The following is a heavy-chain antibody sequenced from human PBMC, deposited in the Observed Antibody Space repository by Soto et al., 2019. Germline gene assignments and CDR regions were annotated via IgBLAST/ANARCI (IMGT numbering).Heavy chain of an antibody. D-gene: IGHD2-15*01. V-gene: IGHV1-69*01. CDR2: IIPIFGTA. J-gene: IGHJ4*02. CDR1: GYTFTGYY. Sequence: QVQLVQSGAEVKKPGASVKVSCKASGYTFTGYYMHWVRQAPGQGLEWMGGIIPIFGTANYAQKFQGRVTITADESTSTAYMELSSLRSEDTAVYYCARDHNGGNVFDYWGQGTLVTVSS. CDR3: ARDHNGGNVFDY.